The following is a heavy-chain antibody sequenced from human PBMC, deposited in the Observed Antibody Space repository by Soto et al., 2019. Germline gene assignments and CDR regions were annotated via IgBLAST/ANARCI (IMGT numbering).Heavy chain of an antibody. CDR1: RFSVYDSS. J-gene: IGHJ4*02. D-gene: IGHD2-15*01. CDR3: TKDRVPDGIYSFDY. CDR2: IDLSGTTT. V-gene: IGHV3-23*03. Sequence: RISCAASRFSVYDSSMTWARQDPGKGLEWVSFIDLSGTTTYYRDSVKGRFTIFKDKSMNTVYLQMSSLTVEDTVVYYCTKDRVPDGIYSFDYWGQGALVTVSS.